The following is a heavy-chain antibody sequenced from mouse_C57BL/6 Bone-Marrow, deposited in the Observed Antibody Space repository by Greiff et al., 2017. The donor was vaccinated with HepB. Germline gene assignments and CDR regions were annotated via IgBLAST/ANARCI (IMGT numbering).Heavy chain of an antibody. J-gene: IGHJ3*01. D-gene: IGHD2-4*01. CDR3: ARGGLRPWFAY. CDR2: ISDGGSYT. Sequence: EVKLVESGGGLVKPGGSLKLSCAASGFTFSSYAMSWVRQTPEKRLEWVATISDGGSYTYYPDNVKGRFTISRDNAKNNLYLQMSHLKSEDTAMYYCARGGLRPWFAYWGQGTLVTVSA. V-gene: IGHV5-4*03. CDR1: GFTFSSYA.